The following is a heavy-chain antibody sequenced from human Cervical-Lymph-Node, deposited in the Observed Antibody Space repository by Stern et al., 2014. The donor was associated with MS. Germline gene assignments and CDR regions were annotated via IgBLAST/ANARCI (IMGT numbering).Heavy chain of an antibody. J-gene: IGHJ4*02. CDR2: IYYTGST. D-gene: IGHD3-22*01. Sequence: VQLLESGPGLVKPSETLSLTCTVSGGSVSSRSYYWGWIRLPPGKGLEWIASIYYTGSTYYSPSLKSRVTISVGTSKNQFSMHLSSVTAADTAVYYCARRTYFYDSGGYQNRPFDYWGQGTLVTVSS. CDR3: ARRTYFYDSGGYQNRPFDY. V-gene: IGHV4-39*01. CDR1: GGSVSSRSYY.